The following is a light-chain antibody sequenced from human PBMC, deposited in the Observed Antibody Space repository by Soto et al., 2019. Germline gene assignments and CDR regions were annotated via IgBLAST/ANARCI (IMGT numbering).Light chain of an antibody. CDR3: QQYGSSPPNT. Sequence: EIVLTQSPGTLSLSPGERATLSCRASQSVSSSYLAWYQQKPGQAPRLLIYGASSRATGIPDRFSGSGSGTDFTLTISRLEPEDSAVYYCQQYGSSPPNTFGQGTKVDI. CDR1: QSVSSSY. J-gene: IGKJ1*01. CDR2: GAS. V-gene: IGKV3-20*01.